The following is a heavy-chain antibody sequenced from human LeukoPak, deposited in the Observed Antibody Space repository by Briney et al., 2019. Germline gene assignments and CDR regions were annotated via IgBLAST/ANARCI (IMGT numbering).Heavy chain of an antibody. D-gene: IGHD2-15*01. CDR1: GGSFSGYY. CDR3: ARGRNSADIVVVVAATHLDY. V-gene: IGHV4-34*01. CDR2: INHSGST. Sequence: SETLSLTCAVYGGSFSGYYWSWIRQPPGEGLEWIGEINHSGSTNYNPSLKSRVTISVDTSKNQFSLKLSSVTAADTAVYSFARGRNSADIVVVVAATHLDYWGQGTLVTVSS. J-gene: IGHJ4*02.